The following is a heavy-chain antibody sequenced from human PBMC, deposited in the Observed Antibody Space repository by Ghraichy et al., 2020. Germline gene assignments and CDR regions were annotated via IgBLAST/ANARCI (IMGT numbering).Heavy chain of an antibody. CDR2: ISGGGYNI. D-gene: IGHD1-1*01. Sequence: GGSLRLSCAASGFTFSNYAMSWVRQAPGKGLEWVAVISGGGYNIYYSESVKGRFTISRDNSNNTLSLQINIHSAEDTALYYCARNRGTTPEKYFDYWGQGTLVSVSS. CDR3: ARNRGTTPEKYFDY. V-gene: IGHV3-23*01. CDR1: GFTFSNYA. J-gene: IGHJ4*02.